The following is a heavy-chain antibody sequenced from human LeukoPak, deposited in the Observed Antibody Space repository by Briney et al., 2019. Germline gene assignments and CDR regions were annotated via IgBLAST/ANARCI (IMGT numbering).Heavy chain of an antibody. Sequence: GGSLRLSCAASGFTFSSYGMHWVRQAPGKGLEWVAVISYDGSNKYYADSVKGRFTISRDNSKNTLYLQMNSLRAEDTAVYHCAKVGDGYGQNAFDIWGQGTMVTVSS. CDR1: GFTFSSYG. J-gene: IGHJ3*02. V-gene: IGHV3-30*18. CDR2: ISYDGSNK. D-gene: IGHD5-24*01. CDR3: AKVGDGYGQNAFDI.